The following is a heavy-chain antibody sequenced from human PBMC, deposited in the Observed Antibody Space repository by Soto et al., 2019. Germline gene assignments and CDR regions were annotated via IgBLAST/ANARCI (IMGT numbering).Heavy chain of an antibody. Sequence: EVQVVESGGGLVQPGGSLRLSCAASGFTFNTYYMNWVRQAPGKGLEWVANIRQDGSDKYYVDSVKGRFTISRDNAKKSLYLQMNSLRTEDTAVYYCAAERGGRTTSAFDIWGQRTMVTVSS. D-gene: IGHD3-3*01. J-gene: IGHJ3*02. CDR1: GFTFNTYY. V-gene: IGHV3-7*04. CDR3: AAERGGRTTSAFDI. CDR2: IRQDGSDK.